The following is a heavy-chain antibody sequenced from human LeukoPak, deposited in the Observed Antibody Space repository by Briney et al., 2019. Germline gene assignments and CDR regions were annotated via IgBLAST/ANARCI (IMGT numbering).Heavy chain of an antibody. CDR2: ISGSGGST. CDR3: AKDARPYYDSSGYYSDY. J-gene: IGHJ4*02. D-gene: IGHD3-22*01. V-gene: IGHV3-23*01. Sequence: GGSLRLSCAASGFTFSSYAMSWVRQAPGKGLEWVSAISGSGGSTYYADSVKGRFTISRDNSQNTLYLKMNSLRGADTAVYYCAKDARPYYDSSGYYSDYWGQGTLVTVS. CDR1: GFTFSSYA.